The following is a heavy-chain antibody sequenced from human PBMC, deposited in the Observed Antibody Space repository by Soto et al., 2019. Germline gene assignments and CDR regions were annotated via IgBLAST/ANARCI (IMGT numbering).Heavy chain of an antibody. Sequence: PGGSLRLSCTGSGFTFSNYAMNWVRQAPGKALEWVSAINGGGENTFYADPVKGRFTISRDNFKKTLYLQMNSLRDEDTAVYYCATVDIIGWSRFHNWGQGTLVTVSS. J-gene: IGHJ4*02. CDR1: GFTFSNYA. CDR3: ATVDIIGWSRFHN. CDR2: INGGGENT. V-gene: IGHV3-23*01. D-gene: IGHD2-2*03.